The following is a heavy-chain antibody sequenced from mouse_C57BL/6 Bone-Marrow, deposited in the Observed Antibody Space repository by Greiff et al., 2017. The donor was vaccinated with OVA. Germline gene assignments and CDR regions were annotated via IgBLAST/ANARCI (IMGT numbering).Heavy chain of an antibody. D-gene: IGHD2-1*01. V-gene: IGHV1-82*01. J-gene: IGHJ3*01. CDR3: ARGKKLYYGNSAWFAY. CDR2: IYPGDGDP. CDR1: GYAFSSSW. Sequence: QVQLQQSGPELVKPGASVTISCKASGYAFSSSWMNWVKQRPGQGLEWIGRIYPGDGDPNYNGKFKGKATLTADKASSTAYMQLSSLTSEDSAVYFCARGKKLYYGNSAWFAYWGQGTLVTVSA.